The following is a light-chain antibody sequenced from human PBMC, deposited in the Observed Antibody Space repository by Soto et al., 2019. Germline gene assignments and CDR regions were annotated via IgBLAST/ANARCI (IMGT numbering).Light chain of an antibody. J-gene: IGLJ2*01. V-gene: IGLV2-23*02. Sequence: QSALTQPASVSGSPGQSITISCTGSSTDIGFYDFVSWYQQQPGKAPRLVIYEVSGRPSGISVRFSGSKSGNTASLTISGLQAEDEADYYCCSYADSNTWLFGGGTKVTVL. CDR1: STDIGFYDF. CDR2: EVS. CDR3: CSYADSNTWL.